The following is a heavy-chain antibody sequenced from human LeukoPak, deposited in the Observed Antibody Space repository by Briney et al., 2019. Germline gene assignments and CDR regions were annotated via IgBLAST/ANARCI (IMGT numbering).Heavy chain of an antibody. Sequence: SETLSLTCTVSGGSISSYYWSWIRQPAGKGLEWIGRIYTSGSTNYNPSLKSRVTMSVDTSKNQFSLKLSSVTAADTAVYYCARGLYSSGWYGVAPDAFDIWGQGIMVTVSS. CDR3: ARGLYSSGWYGVAPDAFDI. CDR1: GGSISSYY. D-gene: IGHD6-19*01. CDR2: IYTSGST. J-gene: IGHJ3*02. V-gene: IGHV4-4*07.